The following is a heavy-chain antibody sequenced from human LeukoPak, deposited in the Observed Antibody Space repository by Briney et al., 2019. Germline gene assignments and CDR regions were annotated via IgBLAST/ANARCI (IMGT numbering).Heavy chain of an antibody. D-gene: IGHD5-12*01. CDR3: ARGASWGYDYFDC. V-gene: IGHV5-51*01. J-gene: IGHJ4*02. CDR2: IYPGASDT. CDR1: GYSFTSYW. Sequence: ESLKISCKGSGYSFTSYWIGWVRQMPGKGLEWMGIIYPGASDTKYSPSFQGQVTISADKSISTAYLQWSSLKASDTAMYYCARGASWGYDYFDCWGQGRLVTVCS.